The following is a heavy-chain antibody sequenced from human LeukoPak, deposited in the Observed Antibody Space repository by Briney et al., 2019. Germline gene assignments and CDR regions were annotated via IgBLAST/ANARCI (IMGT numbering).Heavy chain of an antibody. V-gene: IGHV3-30*04. CDR1: GFTFSSYA. D-gene: IGHD6-19*01. J-gene: IGHJ4*02. Sequence: GGSLRLSCAASGFTFSSYAMHWVRQAPGKGLEWVAVISYDGSNKYYADSVKGRFTISRDNSKNTLYLQMNSLRAEDTAVYYCARERDSSGWQVFDYWGQGTLVTVSS. CDR3: ARERDSSGWQVFDY. CDR2: ISYDGSNK.